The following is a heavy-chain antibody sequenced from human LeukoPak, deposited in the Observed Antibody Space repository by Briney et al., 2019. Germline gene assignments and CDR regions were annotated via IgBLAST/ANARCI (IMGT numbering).Heavy chain of an antibody. CDR2: IFHSGST. D-gene: IGHD6-19*01. CDR1: GYSISSGYY. Sequence: PSDTLSLTCTVSGYSISSGYYWGWIRQPPGKGLEWIGSIFHSGSTYYNPSLKSRVTISVDTSKNQFSLKLSSVTAADTAVYYCARDGSSGWYHWGQGTLVTVSS. CDR3: ARDGSSGWYH. J-gene: IGHJ4*02. V-gene: IGHV4-38-2*02.